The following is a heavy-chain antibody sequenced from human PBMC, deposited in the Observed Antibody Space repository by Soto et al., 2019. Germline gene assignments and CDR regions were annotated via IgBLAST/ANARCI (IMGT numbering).Heavy chain of an antibody. D-gene: IGHD2-2*01. J-gene: IGHJ4*01. V-gene: IGHV5-51*01. CDR1: GYDFNTNC. CDR3: ARLPRDCNKTSCYYADH. CDR2: MYPGDSDT. Sequence: PGESLKISCRGSGYDFNTNCFGWVLQLPCKGLEWVGIMYPGDSDTRYNPSLQGHVTLSADVTVSTAFLQWRSLKTSDTGMYFCARLPRDCNKTSCYYADHWGHGTQVTVSS.